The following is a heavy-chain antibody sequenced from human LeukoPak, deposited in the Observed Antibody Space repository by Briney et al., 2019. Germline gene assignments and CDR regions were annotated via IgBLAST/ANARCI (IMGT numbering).Heavy chain of an antibody. D-gene: IGHD3-3*01. CDR3: ARATGFEWLLIDY. V-gene: IGHV3-33*01. Sequence: PGGSLRLSCAASGFTFSSYGMHWVRQAPGKGLEWVAVIWYDGSNKYYADSVKDRFTISRDNSKNTLYLQMNSLRAEDTAVYYCARATGFEWLLIDYWGQGTLVTVSS. J-gene: IGHJ4*02. CDR1: GFTFSSYG. CDR2: IWYDGSNK.